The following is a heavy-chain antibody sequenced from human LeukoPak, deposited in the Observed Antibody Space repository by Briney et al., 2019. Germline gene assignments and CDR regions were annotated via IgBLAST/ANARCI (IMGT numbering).Heavy chain of an antibody. J-gene: IGHJ4*02. CDR2: INHSGST. CDR3: ARNSGSYGGSDY. D-gene: IGHD1-26*01. CDR1: GGSFSGYY. V-gene: IGHV4-34*01. Sequence: SETLSLTCAVYGGSFSGYYWSWIRQPPGKGLEWIGEINHSGSTNYNPSLKSRVTISVDTSKNQFSLKLSSVTAAGTAVYYCARNSGSYGGSDYWGQGTLVTVSS.